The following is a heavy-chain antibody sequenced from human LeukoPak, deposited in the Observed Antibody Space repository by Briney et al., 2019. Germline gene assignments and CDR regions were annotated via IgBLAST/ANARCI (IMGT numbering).Heavy chain of an antibody. CDR2: ISSSSSYI. CDR3: ARDEPRPYSSGWYVRGSVTPESDY. V-gene: IGHV3-21*01. D-gene: IGHD6-19*01. Sequence: GGSLRLSCAASGFTFSSYSMNWVRQAPGKGLEWVSSISSSSSYIYYADSVKGRFTISRDNAKNSLYLQMNSLRAEDTAVYYCARDEPRPYSSGWYVRGSVTPESDYWGQGTLVTVSS. CDR1: GFTFSSYS. J-gene: IGHJ4*02.